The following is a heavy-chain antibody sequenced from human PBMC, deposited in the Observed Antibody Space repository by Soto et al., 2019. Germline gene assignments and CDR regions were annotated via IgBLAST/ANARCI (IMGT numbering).Heavy chain of an antibody. CDR3: AKVGWYGSDFVFDY. J-gene: IGHJ4*02. V-gene: IGHV3-23*01. D-gene: IGHD6-19*01. CDR2: ISGSGGST. Sequence: EVQLLESGGGLVQPGGSLRLSCAASGFTFSSYAMSWVRQAPGKGLEWVSAISGSGGSTYYAYYVKGRFTISRHNSKSTLYLQMNSLRAEDTAVYYCAKVGWYGSDFVFDYWGQGTLVTVSS. CDR1: GFTFSSYA.